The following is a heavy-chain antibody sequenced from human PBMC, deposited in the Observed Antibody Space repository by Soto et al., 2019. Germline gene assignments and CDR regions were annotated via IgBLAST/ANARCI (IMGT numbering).Heavy chain of an antibody. CDR2: INHSGST. D-gene: IGHD2-8*02. Sequence: QVQLQQWGAGLLKPSETLSLTCAVYGGSFSGYYWTWIRQPPGTGLEWIGEINHSGSTNYNPYLKSRVTISVDTSKNQFSVKMNSVTAADTAVYYCARDKITGLFDYWGQGTLVTVSS. CDR1: GGSFSGYY. V-gene: IGHV4-34*01. J-gene: IGHJ4*02. CDR3: ARDKITGLFDY.